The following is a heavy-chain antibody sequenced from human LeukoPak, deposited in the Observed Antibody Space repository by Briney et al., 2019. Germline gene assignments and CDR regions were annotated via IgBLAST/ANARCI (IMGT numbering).Heavy chain of an antibody. Sequence: GGSLRLSCAASGFTFSSYGMHWVRQAPGKGLEWVAFIRYDGSNKHYADSVKGRFTISRDNSKNTLYLQMNSLRAEDTAVYYCAKDRNSIAVAGHYYYYYMDVWGKGTTVTVSS. CDR2: IRYDGSNK. CDR3: AKDRNSIAVAGHYYYYYMDV. J-gene: IGHJ6*03. CDR1: GFTFSSYG. D-gene: IGHD6-19*01. V-gene: IGHV3-30*02.